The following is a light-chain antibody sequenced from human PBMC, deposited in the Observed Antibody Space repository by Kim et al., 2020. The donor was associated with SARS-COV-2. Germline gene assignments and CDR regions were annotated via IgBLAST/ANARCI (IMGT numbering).Light chain of an antibody. V-gene: IGKV1-39*01. J-gene: IGKJ1*01. Sequence: ASVGDRVTISCRASQSISSYLNWYQQKPGKAPKLLIYAASSLQSGVPSRFSGSGSGTDFTLTISSLQPEDFATYYCQQSYSTPRTFGQGTKVDI. CDR1: QSISSY. CDR2: AAS. CDR3: QQSYSTPRT.